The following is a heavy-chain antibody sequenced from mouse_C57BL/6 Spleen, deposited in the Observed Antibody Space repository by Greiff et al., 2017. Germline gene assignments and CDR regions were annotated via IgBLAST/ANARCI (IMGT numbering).Heavy chain of an antibody. CDR2: INPNYGTT. V-gene: IGHV1-39*01. CDR3: ARRGYYCDYGYFAY. J-gene: IGHJ2*01. Sequence: EVQLQQSGPELVKPGASVKISCKASGYSFTDYNMNWVKQSNGKSLEWIGVINPNYGTTSYNQKFKGKATLTVDKSSSTAYMQLNSLTSEDSAVYYCARRGYYCDYGYFAYWGQGTTLTVSS. D-gene: IGHD2-13*01. CDR1: GYSFTDYN.